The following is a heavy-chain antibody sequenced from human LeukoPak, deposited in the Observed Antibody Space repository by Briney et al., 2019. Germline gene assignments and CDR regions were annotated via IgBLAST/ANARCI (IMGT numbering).Heavy chain of an antibody. CDR1: GGSISSGGYY. CDR3: AVPVGIAAALDI. J-gene: IGHJ3*02. D-gene: IGHD6-13*01. V-gene: IGHV4-31*03. Sequence: SETLSLTCTVSGGSISSGGYYWSWIRQHPGKGLEWIGYIYYSGSTYYIPSLKSRVTISVDTSKNQFSLKLSSVTAADTAVYYCAVPVGIAAALDIWGQGTMVTVSS. CDR2: IYYSGST.